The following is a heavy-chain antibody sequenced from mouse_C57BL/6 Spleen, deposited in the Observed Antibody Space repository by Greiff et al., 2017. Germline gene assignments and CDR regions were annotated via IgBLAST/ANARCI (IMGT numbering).Heavy chain of an antibody. J-gene: IGHJ4*01. CDR3: AREGGVVAKDYYAMDY. V-gene: IGHV1-72*01. Sequence: VQLLQPGAELVKPGASVKLSCKASGYTFTSYWMHWVKQRPGRGLEWIGRIDPNSGGTKYNEKFKSKATLPVDKPSSPAYMQLRSLTSEDSAVYCCAREGGVVAKDYYAMDYWGQGTSVTVSS. CDR1: GYTFTSYW. CDR2: IDPNSGGT. D-gene: IGHD1-1*01.